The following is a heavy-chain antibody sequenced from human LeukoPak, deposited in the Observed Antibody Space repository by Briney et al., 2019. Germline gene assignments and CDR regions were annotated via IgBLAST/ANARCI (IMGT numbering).Heavy chain of an antibody. V-gene: IGHV1-46*02. Sequence: RASVKVSCRASGYTFNSYYMHRVRQAPGQGLEWMGIINPSGGSTSYAQKFQGRVTMTRDMSTSTVYMELSSLRSEDTAVYYCARGPSNYVWFDPWGQGTLVTVSS. CDR1: GYTFNSYY. CDR2: INPSGGST. D-gene: IGHD4-11*01. J-gene: IGHJ5*02. CDR3: ARGPSNYVWFDP.